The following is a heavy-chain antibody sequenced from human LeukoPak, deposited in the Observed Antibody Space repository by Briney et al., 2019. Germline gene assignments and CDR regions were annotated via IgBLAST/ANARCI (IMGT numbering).Heavy chain of an antibody. V-gene: IGHV1-18*01. CDR1: GYTFTNYG. Sequence: ASVKVSCKASGYTFTNYGISWVRQAPGQGLEWMGWISIYNGNTDYAQKLRGRVTMTTDTSTSTAYMELRSLRSDDTAVYYCARDLYLRFLEWSDAFDIWGQGTMVTVSS. J-gene: IGHJ3*02. CDR2: ISIYNGNT. D-gene: IGHD3-3*01. CDR3: ARDLYLRFLEWSDAFDI.